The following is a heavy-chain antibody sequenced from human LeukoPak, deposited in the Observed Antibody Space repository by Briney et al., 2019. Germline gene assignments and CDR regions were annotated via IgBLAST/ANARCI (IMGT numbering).Heavy chain of an antibody. Sequence: ASVRVSCKASGYTFTRFYLYWLRQAPGQGLEWMGPINPNGNTPKYAQKFQGRVTMTKDTSTSTIYLELTSLRSEDTAVYYCARASDILNGYYISAYWGQGTLVTVSS. D-gene: IGHD3-9*01. CDR3: ARASDILNGYYISAY. CDR1: GYTFTRFY. J-gene: IGHJ4*02. CDR2: INPNGNTP. V-gene: IGHV1-46*01.